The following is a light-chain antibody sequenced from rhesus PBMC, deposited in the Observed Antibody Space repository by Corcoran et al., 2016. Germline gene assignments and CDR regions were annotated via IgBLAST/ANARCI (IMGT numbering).Light chain of an antibody. CDR3: QQYNSAPPT. V-gene: IGKV1-21*01. J-gene: IGKJ1*01. Sequence: DIQMTQSPSSLSASVGDRVTITCRASQGISSWVAWYQQKPGKAPKFLIYRASSLQSGVPSRFSGSGAGTYFTLTISSLQTEDLATYCCQQYNSAPPTFGQGTKVEIK. CDR2: RAS. CDR1: QGISSW.